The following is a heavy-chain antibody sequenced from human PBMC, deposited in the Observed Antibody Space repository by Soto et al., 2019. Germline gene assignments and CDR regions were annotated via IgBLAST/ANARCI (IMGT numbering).Heavy chain of an antibody. V-gene: IGHV4-39*01. CDR1: GGSISSSNYY. J-gene: IGHJ6*02. D-gene: IGHD3-10*01. CDR2: ISYSGAT. CDR3: VRRYSYGSGNYGLDP. Sequence: SETLSLTCTVSGGSISSSNYYWTWIRQPPGKGLEGIGSISYSGATFCNPSLKSRGAISVDKSKNQLSLKWXDGTAADTTVSYSVRRYSYGSGNYGLDPWGQGTMLTVCS.